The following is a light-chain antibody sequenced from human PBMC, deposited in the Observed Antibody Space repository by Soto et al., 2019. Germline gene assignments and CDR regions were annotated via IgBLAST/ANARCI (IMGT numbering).Light chain of an antibody. V-gene: IGLV2-14*01. J-gene: IGLJ1*01. Sequence: QSALTQPASVSGSPGQSITISCTGTSSDVGAYNYVSWYQHHPGKAPKLMIHEVSDRPSGVSTRFSGSKSGHTASLTISGLQAEDEADYYCSSYTSSSTYVFGTGTKLHRP. CDR2: EVS. CDR1: SSDVGAYNY. CDR3: SSYTSSSTYV.